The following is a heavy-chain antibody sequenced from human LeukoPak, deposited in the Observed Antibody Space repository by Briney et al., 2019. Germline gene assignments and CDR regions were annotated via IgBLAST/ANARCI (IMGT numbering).Heavy chain of an antibody. D-gene: IGHD1-26*01. CDR2: INPNTGGT. CDR3: ATFAGEHQAPFDY. Sequence: ASVKVSCEASGYTFTGYYMHWVRQAPGQGLEWMGWINPNTGGTNYAQKFQGRVTMTRDTSISTAYMELSRLRSDDTAVYYCATFAGEHQAPFDYWGQGTPVTVSS. CDR1: GYTFTGYY. J-gene: IGHJ4*02. V-gene: IGHV1-2*02.